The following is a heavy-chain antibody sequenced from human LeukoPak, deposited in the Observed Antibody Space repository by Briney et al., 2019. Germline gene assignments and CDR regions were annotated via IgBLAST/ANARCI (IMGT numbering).Heavy chain of an antibody. J-gene: IGHJ4*02. D-gene: IGHD5-24*01. V-gene: IGHV4-34*01. CDR3: ARRIRYGYTPGDY. CDR2: INHSGST. Sequence: SETLSLTCAVYGGSFSGYYWSWIRQPPGKGLEWLGEINHSGSTNYNPSLKSRVTISVDTSKNQFSLKLSSVTAADTAVYYCARRIRYGYTPGDYWGQGTLVTVSS. CDR1: GGSFSGYY.